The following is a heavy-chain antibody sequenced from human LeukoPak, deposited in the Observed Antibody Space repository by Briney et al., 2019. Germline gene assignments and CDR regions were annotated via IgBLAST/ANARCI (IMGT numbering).Heavy chain of an antibody. D-gene: IGHD2-21*02. CDR2: ISGTSTYT. V-gene: IGHV3-21*05. CDR3: ARDISYCGGDCAPYYFDY. J-gene: IGHJ4*02. Sequence: GGSPRLSCAASGFTFSSYSMNWVRQAPGKGLEWVSYISGTSTYTNYADSVKGRFTISRDNAKNSLYLQMNSLRAEDTAVYYCARDISYCGGDCAPYYFDYWGQGNLVTVSS. CDR1: GFTFSSYS.